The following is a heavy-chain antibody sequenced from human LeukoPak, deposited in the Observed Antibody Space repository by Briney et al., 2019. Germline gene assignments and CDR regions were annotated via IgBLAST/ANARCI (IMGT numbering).Heavy chain of an antibody. V-gene: IGHV3-30*18. J-gene: IGHJ4*02. CDR2: ISYDGSNE. Sequence: PGRSLGLSCAASGFTFSSYGMHWVRQAPGKGLEWVAVISYDGSNEYYADSVKGRFTISRDNSKNTLYLQMNSLRAEDTAVYYCAKGASMTTVTTPDYWGQGTLVTVSS. CDR3: AKGASMTTVTTPDY. D-gene: IGHD4-11*01. CDR1: GFTFSSYG.